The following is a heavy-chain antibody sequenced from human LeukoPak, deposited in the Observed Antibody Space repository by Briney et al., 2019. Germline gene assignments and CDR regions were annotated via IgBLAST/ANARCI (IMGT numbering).Heavy chain of an antibody. CDR3: ARAMANDAFDI. CDR1: GFTVSSNY. Sequence: GGSLRLSCAASGFTVSSNYMSWVRQAPGKGLEWVSVIYSGGSTYYADSVKGRFTISRDNSKNTPYLQMNSLRAEDTAVYYCARAMANDAFDIWGQGTMVTVSS. V-gene: IGHV3-66*01. CDR2: IYSGGST. D-gene: IGHD5-12*01. J-gene: IGHJ3*02.